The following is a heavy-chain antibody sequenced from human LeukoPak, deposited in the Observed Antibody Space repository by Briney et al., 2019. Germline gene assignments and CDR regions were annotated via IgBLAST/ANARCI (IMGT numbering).Heavy chain of an antibody. CDR1: GYTFTGYY. J-gene: IGHJ3*02. D-gene: IGHD2-15*01. V-gene: IGHV1-2*02. CDR3: ARDIERVYCSGGSCYHAFDI. Sequence: ASVKVSCKASGYTFTGYYMHWVRQAPGQGLEWMGWINPNSGGTNYAQKFQGRVTMTRDTSISTAYMELSRLRSDDTAVYYCARDIERVYCSGGSCYHAFDIWGQGTMVTVSS. CDR2: INPNSGGT.